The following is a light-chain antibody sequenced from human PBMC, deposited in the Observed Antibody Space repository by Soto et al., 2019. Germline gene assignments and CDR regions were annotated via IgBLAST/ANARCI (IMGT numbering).Light chain of an antibody. J-gene: IGKJ2*01. V-gene: IGKV1-39*01. CDR1: QSIISY. CDR3: QQSYSTPLYN. CDR2: AAS. Sequence: DIQMTQSPSSLSASVGDRVTITCRASQSIISYLNWYQQKPGKAPKLLIYAASSLQSGVPSRFSGSGSGTDFTLTISSLQPEDFATYYCQQSYSTPLYNFGQGTKLEIK.